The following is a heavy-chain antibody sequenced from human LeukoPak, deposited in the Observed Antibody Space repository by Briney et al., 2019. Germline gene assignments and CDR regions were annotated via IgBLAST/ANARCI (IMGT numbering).Heavy chain of an antibody. J-gene: IGHJ6*02. CDR3: ASDVLLWFGAGGMDV. D-gene: IGHD3-10*01. Sequence: PGVSLRLSCAASGFTFSSYGMHWVRQAPGKGLEWVAFIRYDGSNKYYADSVKGRFTISRDNSKNTLYLQMNSLRAEDTAVYYCASDVLLWFGAGGMDVWGQGTTVTVSS. CDR1: GFTFSSYG. V-gene: IGHV3-30*02. CDR2: IRYDGSNK.